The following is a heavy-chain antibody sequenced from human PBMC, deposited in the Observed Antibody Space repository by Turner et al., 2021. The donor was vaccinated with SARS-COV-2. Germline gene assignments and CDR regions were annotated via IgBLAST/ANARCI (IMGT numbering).Heavy chain of an antibody. D-gene: IGHD3-16*01. CDR2: ISYDGSNK. CDR3: ARGLGGGYYYGMDV. J-gene: IGHJ6*02. V-gene: IGHV3-30*04. CDR1: GLTFSTYA. Sequence: QVQLVASGGGVVQPGRSLRPSCAASGLTFSTYAMHWVRQAPGKGLKWVAVISYDGSNKYYADSVKGRFTISRDNSKNTLYLQMSSLRAEDTAVYYCARGLGGGYYYGMDVWGQGTTVTVSS.